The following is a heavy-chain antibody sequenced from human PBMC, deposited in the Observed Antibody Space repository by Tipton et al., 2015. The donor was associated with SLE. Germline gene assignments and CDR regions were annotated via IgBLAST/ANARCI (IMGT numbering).Heavy chain of an antibody. CDR2: ISTTGNTI. Sequence: SLRLSCAASGFTASGFSFSHYDMNWVRQAPGKGLEWVAYISTTGNTIHYADSVRGRFTISRDNAEKKLFLQMNSLRVEDTAVYYCVRELITSVRGIFEAWGQGTLVTVSS. CDR3: VRELITSVRGIFEA. V-gene: IGHV3-48*03. J-gene: IGHJ5*02. CDR1: GFSFSHYD. D-gene: IGHD3-10*01.